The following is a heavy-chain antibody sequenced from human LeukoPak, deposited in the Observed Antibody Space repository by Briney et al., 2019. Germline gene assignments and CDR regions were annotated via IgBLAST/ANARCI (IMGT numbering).Heavy chain of an antibody. V-gene: IGHV3-23*01. J-gene: IGHJ4*02. CDR2: ISGSGGST. CDR1: GFTFSSYA. Sequence: PGESLRLSCAAAGFTFSSYAMSWVRQAPGKGLEWVSAISGSGGSTYYADSVKGRFTISRDNSKNTLYLQMNSLRAEDTAVYYCAKHKPIVVVPAATHNDYWGQGTLVTVSS. D-gene: IGHD2-2*01. CDR3: AKHKPIVVVPAATHNDY.